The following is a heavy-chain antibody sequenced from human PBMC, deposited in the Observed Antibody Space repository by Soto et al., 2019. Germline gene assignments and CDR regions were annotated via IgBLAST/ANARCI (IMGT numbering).Heavy chain of an antibody. CDR1: GFTFSSYW. CDR2: IKQDGSEK. J-gene: IGHJ6*02. D-gene: IGHD3-10*01. V-gene: IGHV3-7*05. Sequence: GGSLRLSCAASGFTFSSYWMSWVRQAPGKGLEWVANIKQDGSEKYYVDSVKGRFTISRDNAKNSLYLQMNSLRAEDTAVYYCARDLLLWFGELFIRSDYYYGMDVWGQGTTVTVSS. CDR3: ARDLLLWFGELFIRSDYYYGMDV.